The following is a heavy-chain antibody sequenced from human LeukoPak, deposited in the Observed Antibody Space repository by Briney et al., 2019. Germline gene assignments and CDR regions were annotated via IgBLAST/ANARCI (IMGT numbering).Heavy chain of an antibody. D-gene: IGHD2-21*02. CDR1: GFTFSTYW. V-gene: IGHV3-74*01. Sequence: GGSLRLSCAASGFTFSTYWMHWVRQAPGKGLVWVSRIKSDGRSTSYADFARGRFTISRDNAKNTLYLQMNSLRAEDTAVYYCARAMAVTAPDSWSQGTLVTVSS. CDR2: IKSDGRST. CDR3: ARAMAVTAPDS. J-gene: IGHJ4*02.